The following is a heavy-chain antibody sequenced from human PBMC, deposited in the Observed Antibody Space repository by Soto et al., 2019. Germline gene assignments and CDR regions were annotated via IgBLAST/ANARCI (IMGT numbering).Heavy chain of an antibody. D-gene: IGHD2-2*01. CDR2: VCYSVNT. CDR1: GASVSSSDYY. CDR3: ARRLAYSTRNWFDP. V-gene: IGHV4-39*01. Sequence: QLQLQESGPGLVKTSETLSLTCTVSGASVSSSDYYWAWIRQPPGKGLEWIGSVCYSVNTNYNPSLESRVTISVDTSKNQFALKVSSVTAADTAVYYCARRLAYSTRNWFDPWGQGFLVTVSS. J-gene: IGHJ5*02.